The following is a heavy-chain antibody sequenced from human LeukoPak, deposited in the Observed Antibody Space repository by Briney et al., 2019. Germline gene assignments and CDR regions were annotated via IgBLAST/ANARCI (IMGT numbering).Heavy chain of an antibody. CDR3: ARDSSGWSHDAFDI. CDR2: IWYDGSNK. CDR1: GFTFNNYG. V-gene: IGHV3-33*01. Sequence: PGGSLRLSCAASGFTFNNYGMHWVRQAPGKGLEWVAVIWYDGSNKYYADSVKGRFTISRDNSKHTLYLQMNSLRAEDTAVYYCARDSSGWSHDAFDIWGQGTMVTVSS. J-gene: IGHJ3*02. D-gene: IGHD6-19*01.